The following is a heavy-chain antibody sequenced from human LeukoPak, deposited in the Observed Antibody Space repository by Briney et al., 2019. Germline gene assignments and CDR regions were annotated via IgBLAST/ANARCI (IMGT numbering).Heavy chain of an antibody. CDR2: INPNSGGT. Sequence: ASVKVSCKASGGTFSSYAISWVRQAPGQGLEWMGWINPNSGGTNYAQKFQGRVTMTRDTSISTAYMELSRLRSDDTAVYYCARVSKLGIDYWGQGTLVTVSS. CDR1: GGTFSSYA. CDR3: ARVSKLGIDY. D-gene: IGHD6-13*01. V-gene: IGHV1-2*02. J-gene: IGHJ4*02.